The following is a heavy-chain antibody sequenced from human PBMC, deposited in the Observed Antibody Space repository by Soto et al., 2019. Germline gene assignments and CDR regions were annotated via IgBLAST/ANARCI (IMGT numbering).Heavy chain of an antibody. J-gene: IGHJ6*02. CDR2: IYHSGST. CDR1: GGSISSSNW. V-gene: IGHV4-4*02. Sequence: PSETLSLTFAVSGGSISSSNWWSWVRQPPGKGLEWIGEIYHSGSTNYNPSLKSRVTISVDKSKNQFSLKLSSVTAADTAVYYCARGNWNYDLVYYYYGMDVWGQGTTVT. CDR3: ARGNWNYDLVYYYYGMDV. D-gene: IGHD1-7*01.